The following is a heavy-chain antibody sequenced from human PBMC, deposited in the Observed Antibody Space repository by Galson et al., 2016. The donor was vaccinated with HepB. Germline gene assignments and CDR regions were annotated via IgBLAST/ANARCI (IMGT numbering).Heavy chain of an antibody. Sequence: SETLSLTCAVYGGSFSGYYWTWIRLPPGKGLEWIGDISHSGSTNYNPSLESRVTVSIDTSKNQFSLKLSSVTAADTALYYCARGRKITFGGIIVPRGKYFDYWGQGTLVTVSS. CDR1: GGSFSGYY. J-gene: IGHJ4*02. CDR3: ARGRKITFGGIIVPRGKYFDY. V-gene: IGHV4-34*01. D-gene: IGHD3-16*02. CDR2: ISHSGST.